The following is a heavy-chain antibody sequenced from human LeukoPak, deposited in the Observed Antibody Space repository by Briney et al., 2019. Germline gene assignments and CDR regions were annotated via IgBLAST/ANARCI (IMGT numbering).Heavy chain of an antibody. CDR1: LYTFFPQL. D-gene: IGHD3-10*01. CDR3: ARGSICEFWASFWPSMELRGGYFDY. Sequence: GASVTVSSMSRLYTFFPQLMHGVRPAPGKGLEWMGAINPQSGGTKYPQKFQGRVTVTRDTSSSAVYLGLSGLRSYDPAIYYCARGSICEFWASFWPSMELRGGYFDYWGQGTLVTVSS. CDR2: INPQSGGT. J-gene: IGHJ4*02. V-gene: IGHV1-2*02.